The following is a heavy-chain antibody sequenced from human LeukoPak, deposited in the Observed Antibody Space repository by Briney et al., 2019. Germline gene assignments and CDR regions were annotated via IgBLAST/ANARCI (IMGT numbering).Heavy chain of an antibody. J-gene: IGHJ3*02. CDR2: INPNSGGT. CDR1: GYTFTGYY. CDR3: ARVSKKLRGAFDI. V-gene: IGHV1-2*02. Sequence: ASVKVSCKASGYTFTGYYMHWVRQAPGQGVEWMGWINPNSGGTNYAQKFQGRVTMTRDTSISTAYMELSRLRSDDTAVYYCARVSKKLRGAFDIWGQGTMVTVSS. D-gene: IGHD1-1*01.